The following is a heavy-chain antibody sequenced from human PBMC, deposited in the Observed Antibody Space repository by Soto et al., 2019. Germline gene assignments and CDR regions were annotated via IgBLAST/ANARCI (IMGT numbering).Heavy chain of an antibody. V-gene: IGHV1-3*05. CDR2: VNGGDGNT. J-gene: IGHJ4*02. CDR3: ARDSGIRGPSGDLDY. D-gene: IGHD1-20*01. CDR1: GYTFTTHV. Sequence: QVQLVQSGAEEKEPGASVKVSCKASGYTFTTHVMHWVRQAPGQRLEWMGWVNGGDGNTKYSQKFQDRVTITRDTSATTAYMELSRLRSEDKAVYYCARDSGIRGPSGDLDYWGQGTLVTVSS.